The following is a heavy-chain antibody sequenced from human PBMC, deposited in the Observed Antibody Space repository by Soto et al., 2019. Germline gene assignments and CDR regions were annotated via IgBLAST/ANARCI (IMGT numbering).Heavy chain of an antibody. J-gene: IGHJ4*02. CDR3: ARQMTTLTTYDY. V-gene: IGHV4-59*01. CDR2: ISYSGST. Sequence: SETLSLTCAVSGGPISSYYWIWIRQPPGKGLEWIGYISYSGSTNYNPSLKSRVTISVDTSKNQFSLKVSSVTAADTAVYYCARQMTTLTTYDYWGQGTLVTVSS. D-gene: IGHD4-17*01. CDR1: GGPISSYY.